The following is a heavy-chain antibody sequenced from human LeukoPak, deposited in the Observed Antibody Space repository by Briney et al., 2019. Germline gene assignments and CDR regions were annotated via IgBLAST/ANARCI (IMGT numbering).Heavy chain of an antibody. CDR1: GFTVSSNY. D-gene: IGHD6-19*01. CDR3: ATQIAVAGTFDY. CDR2: IYSGGST. J-gene: IGHJ4*02. V-gene: IGHV3-66*01. Sequence: GGSLRLSCAASGFTVSSNYMSWVRQAPGKGLEWVSVIYSGGSTYYADSVKGRFTISRDNSKNTLYPQMNSLRAEDTAVYYCATQIAVAGTFDYWGQGTLVTVSS.